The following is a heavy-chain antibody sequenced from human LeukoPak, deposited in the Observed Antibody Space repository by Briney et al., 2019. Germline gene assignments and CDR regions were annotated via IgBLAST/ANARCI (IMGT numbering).Heavy chain of an antibody. CDR1: GGSISSYY. J-gene: IGHJ4*02. CDR2: IYYSGST. V-gene: IGHV4-59*01. Sequence: PSETLSLTRTVPGGSISSYYWGWIPQPPGKGLEWIVYIYYSGSTNYNPSLKSRVTISVDTSKNQFSLKLSSVTAADTAVYYCARSSSSGDFDYWGQGTLVTVSS. CDR3: ARSSSSGDFDY. D-gene: IGHD6-13*01.